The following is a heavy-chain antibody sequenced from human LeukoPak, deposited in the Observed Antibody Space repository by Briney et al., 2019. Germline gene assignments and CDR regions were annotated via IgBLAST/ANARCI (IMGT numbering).Heavy chain of an antibody. Sequence: SETLSLTCTVSGGSMSDFYWSWIRQPPGRGLEYIGYVYDSGTADYNPSLKSRVTISLDTSSNQFSLILTSVTAADTAVYYCARHDSDGPPLPKYWGQGTLVTVSS. CDR2: VYDSGTA. V-gene: IGHV4-59*08. J-gene: IGHJ4*02. CDR3: ARHDSDGPPLPKY. D-gene: IGHD1-26*01. CDR1: GGSMSDFY.